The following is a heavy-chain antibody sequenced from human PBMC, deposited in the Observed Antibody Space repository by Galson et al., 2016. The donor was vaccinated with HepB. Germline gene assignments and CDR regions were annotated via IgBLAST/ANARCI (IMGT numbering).Heavy chain of an antibody. CDR3: ARHAPRAYSGYDYPPEGSPYYYSCLDV. CDR1: GGSIRTSTYY. V-gene: IGHV4-39*01. Sequence: ETLSLTCTVSGGSIRTSTYYWGWIRQPPGKGLEWIGSIYFTGSTYYNPSLKSRVTISVDTSKNQFSLRLSSVTAADTAVYYCARHAPRAYSGYDYPPEGSPYYYSCLDVWGQGTTVTVSS. J-gene: IGHJ6*02. D-gene: IGHD5-12*01. CDR2: IYFTGST.